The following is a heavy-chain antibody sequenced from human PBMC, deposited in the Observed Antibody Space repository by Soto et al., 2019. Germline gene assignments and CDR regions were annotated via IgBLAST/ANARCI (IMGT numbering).Heavy chain of an antibody. D-gene: IGHD3-3*01. Sequence: QVQLQESVPGLVKPSQTLSLTCTVSGGSISSGGYYWSWIRQHPGKGLEWIGYIYYSGSTYYNPSLKSRVTKSVDTSKNQFSLKLSSVTAADTAVYYCARVDYDFWSGYYNPWVYFDYWGQVTLVTVSS. V-gene: IGHV4-31*03. CDR2: IYYSGST. CDR1: GGSISSGGYY. CDR3: ARVDYDFWSGYYNPWVYFDY. J-gene: IGHJ4*02.